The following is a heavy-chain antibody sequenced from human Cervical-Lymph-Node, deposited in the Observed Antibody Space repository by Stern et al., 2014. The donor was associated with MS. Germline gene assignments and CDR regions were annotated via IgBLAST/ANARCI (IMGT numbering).Heavy chain of an antibody. CDR2: IYYSGST. D-gene: IGHD4-17*01. CDR3: ARHDYGDYPFDY. Sequence: QLQLQESGPGLVKPSETLSLTCTVSGGSISSSSYYWGWIRQAPGKGLEWIGSIYYSGSTYYNPSLKSRVTISGDTSKNTFSMERSSVTAADTAVYYCARHDYGDYPFDYWGQGTLVTVSS. CDR1: GGSISSSSYY. V-gene: IGHV4-39*01. J-gene: IGHJ4*02.